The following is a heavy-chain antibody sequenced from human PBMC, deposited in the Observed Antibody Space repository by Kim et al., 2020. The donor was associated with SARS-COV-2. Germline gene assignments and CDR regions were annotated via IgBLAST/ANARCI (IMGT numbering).Heavy chain of an antibody. D-gene: IGHD6-19*01. Sequence: GGSLRLSCAASGFTFSSYAMSWVRQAPGKGLEWVSGIDSSGDSTYYADSVKGRFTIFRDNTKNTLFLQMNNLRAEDTAVFYCAKTRPDSSGWQGDCDYWG. V-gene: IGHV3-23*01. CDR2: IDSSGDST. CDR3: AKTRPDSSGWQGDCDY. CDR1: GFTFSSYA. J-gene: IGHJ4*01.